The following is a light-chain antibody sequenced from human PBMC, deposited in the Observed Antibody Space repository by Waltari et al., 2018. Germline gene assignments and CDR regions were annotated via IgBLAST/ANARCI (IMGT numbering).Light chain of an antibody. CDR3: LISSDDARV. CDR1: SGAVTSGHY. CDR2: DTN. J-gene: IGLJ2*01. V-gene: IGLV7-46*01. Sequence: QAVVTQEPSLTVSPGGTVTLTCGSSSGAVTSGHYPYWFQQKPGQAPRTLIFDTNNKHSWTPARFIGSLLGGNAALTLSGAQPEDEAVYYCLISSDDARVFGGGTKLTVL.